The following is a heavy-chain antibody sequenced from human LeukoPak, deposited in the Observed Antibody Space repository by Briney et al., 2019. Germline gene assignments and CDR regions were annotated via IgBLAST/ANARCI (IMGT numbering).Heavy chain of an antibody. CDR3: ARGQLGYCSSTSCYRGWFDP. CDR2: MNPNSGNT. V-gene: IGHV1-8*03. D-gene: IGHD2-2*01. CDR1: GYTFTSYD. Sequence: ASVKVPCKASGYTFTSYDINWVRQATGQGLEWMGWMNPNSGNTGYAQKFQGRVTITRNTSISTAYMELSSLRSEDTAVYYCARGQLGYCSSTSCYRGWFDPRGQGTLVTVSS. J-gene: IGHJ5*02.